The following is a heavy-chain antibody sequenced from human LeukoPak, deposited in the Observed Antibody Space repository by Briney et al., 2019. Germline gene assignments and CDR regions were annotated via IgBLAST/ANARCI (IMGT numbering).Heavy chain of an antibody. CDR1: GGSFSGYY. CDR2: INHSGST. D-gene: IGHD1-14*01. J-gene: IGHJ4*02. CDR3: ARSHSRGRSDY. V-gene: IGHV4-34*01. Sequence: SETLSLTCAVYGGSFSGYYWSWIRQPPGKGLEWIGEINHSGSTNYNPSLKSRVTISVDTSKNQFSLKLSSVTAADTAVYYCARSHSRGRSDYWGQGTLVTVSS.